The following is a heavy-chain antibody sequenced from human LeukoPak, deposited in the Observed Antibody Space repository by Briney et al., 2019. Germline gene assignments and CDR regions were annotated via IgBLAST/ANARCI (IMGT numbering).Heavy chain of an antibody. Sequence: GGSLRLSCAASGFTFGSYSMNWVRQAPGKGLEWVSCISSRSTYTYYADSVKGRFTSSRDNAKNSLYLQMNSLRAEDTAVYYCAKGYHDSGGSWTPSDYWGQGTLVTVSS. D-gene: IGHD3-22*01. CDR3: AKGYHDSGGSWTPSDY. J-gene: IGHJ4*02. CDR1: GFTFGSYS. CDR2: ISSRSTYT. V-gene: IGHV3-21*01.